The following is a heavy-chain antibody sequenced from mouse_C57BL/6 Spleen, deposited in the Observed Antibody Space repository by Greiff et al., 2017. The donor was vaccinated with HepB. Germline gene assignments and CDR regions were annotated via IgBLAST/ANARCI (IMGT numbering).Heavy chain of an antibody. D-gene: IGHD2-4*01. J-gene: IGHJ2*01. CDR2: ISGGGGNT. V-gene: IGHV5-9*01. Sequence: EVHLVESGGGLVKPGGSLKLSCAASGFTFSSYTMSWVRQTPEKRLEWVATISGGGGNTYYPDSVKGRFTISRDNAKNTLYLQMSSLRSEDTALYYCARSLDYEDYWGQGTTLTVSS. CDR3: ARSLDYEDY. CDR1: GFTFSSYT.